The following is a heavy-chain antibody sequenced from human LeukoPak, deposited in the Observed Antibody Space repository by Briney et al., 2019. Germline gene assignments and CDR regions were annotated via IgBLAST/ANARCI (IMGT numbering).Heavy chain of an antibody. V-gene: IGHV3-23*01. CDR2: LSGDGSDT. CDR3: AKVGPRITIFGVVIRKEYYFDY. Sequence: GGSLRLSCQASGFPFSTFPMSWVRQAPGKGLEWVSTLSGDGSDTYYADSVKGRFTISRDNSKNTLYLQMNSLRAEDTAVYYCAKVGPRITIFGVVIRKEYYFDYWGQGTLVTVSS. CDR1: GFPFSTFP. J-gene: IGHJ4*02. D-gene: IGHD3-3*01.